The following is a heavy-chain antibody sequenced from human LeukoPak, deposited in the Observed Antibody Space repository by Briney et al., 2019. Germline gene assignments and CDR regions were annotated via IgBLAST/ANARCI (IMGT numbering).Heavy chain of an antibody. CDR1: GFTVSSNY. J-gene: IGHJ4*02. CDR2: IYSGGST. V-gene: IGHV3-66*01. D-gene: IGHD5-18*01. Sequence: GGSLRLSCAASGFTVSSNYMSWIRQAPGKGLEWVSVIYSGGSTNYADSVRGKFTISRDNSKNTVYLQMNSLRAEDTAVYYCARDLLIGYSYAYHYWGQGTLVTVSS. CDR3: ARDLLIGYSYAYHY.